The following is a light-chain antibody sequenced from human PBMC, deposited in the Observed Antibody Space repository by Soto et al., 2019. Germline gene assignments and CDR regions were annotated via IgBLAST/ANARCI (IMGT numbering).Light chain of an antibody. J-gene: IGLJ3*02. Sequence: QSALTQPRSVSGSPGQSVTISCTGTCSDVDAYNYVSWYQQHPGKAPKLIIFDVNKRPSGVPDRFSGSKSDITASLTISGLQAEDEADYFCCSYGGSYTWVFGGGTKLTVL. V-gene: IGLV2-11*01. CDR1: CSDVDAYNY. CDR2: DVN. CDR3: CSYGGSYTWV.